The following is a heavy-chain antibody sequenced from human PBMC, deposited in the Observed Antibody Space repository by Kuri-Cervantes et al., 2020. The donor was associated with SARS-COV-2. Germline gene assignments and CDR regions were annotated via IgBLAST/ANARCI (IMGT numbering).Heavy chain of an antibody. J-gene: IGHJ6*02. CDR1: GFTFSGYA. CDR3: ARSWRGNYYAMDV. CDR2: IKIKTFGETR. V-gene: IGHV3-49*04. D-gene: IGHD3-3*01. Sequence: GESLKISCSASGFTFSGYAMHWVRQAPGKGLEWVGFIKIKTFGETREYAASVKGRFTISRDDSKNIAYLQMNSLKSDDTGMYFCARSWRGNYYAMDVWGQGTTVTVSS.